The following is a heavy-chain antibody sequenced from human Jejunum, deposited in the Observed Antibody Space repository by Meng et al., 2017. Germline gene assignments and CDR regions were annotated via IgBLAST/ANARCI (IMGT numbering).Heavy chain of an antibody. CDR2: ISISGSVK. J-gene: IGHJ4*02. CDR1: GFTFSNYD. D-gene: IGHD3-10*01. V-gene: IGHV3-48*03. CDR3: ARGREARGSFDQ. Sequence: GGSLRLSCAASGFTFSNYDFNWVRQAPGKGLEWVSHISISGSVKYYADSVKGRFTISRDYAENSVYLQMNSLRAEDTAVYFCARGREARGSFDQWGQGTLVTVS.